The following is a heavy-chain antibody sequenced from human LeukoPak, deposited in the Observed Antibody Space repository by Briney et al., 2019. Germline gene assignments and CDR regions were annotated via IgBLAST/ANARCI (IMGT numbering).Heavy chain of an antibody. CDR3: ARAGPLYSGGYLAY. D-gene: IGHD1-26*01. CDR1: GYTFTAYY. V-gene: IGHV1-2*02. Sequence: ASVKVSCKASGYTFTAYYIHWVRQAPGQGLEWMGWINPDIGGTIYAQKLQGTVTMTRDTSISTAYLDLSRLRFDDTAVYYCARAGPLYSGGYLAYWGQGTLVTVSS. CDR2: INPDIGGT. J-gene: IGHJ4*02.